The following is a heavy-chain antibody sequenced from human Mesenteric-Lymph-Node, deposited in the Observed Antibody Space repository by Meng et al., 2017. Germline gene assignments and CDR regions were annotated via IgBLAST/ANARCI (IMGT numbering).Heavy chain of an antibody. D-gene: IGHD4-17*01. CDR3: ARAYDSDY. V-gene: IGHV1-18*01. CDR1: GYSFTSHG. Sequence: QFELVQSGGGVKKPGASVKVSCKASGYSFTSHGIIWVRQAPGQGLEWMGWISTYNGNTNYAQKFQGRVTMTTDTSTTTAYMELRSLRSDDTAVYYCARAYDSDYWGQGTLVTVSS. CDR2: ISTYNGNT. J-gene: IGHJ4*02.